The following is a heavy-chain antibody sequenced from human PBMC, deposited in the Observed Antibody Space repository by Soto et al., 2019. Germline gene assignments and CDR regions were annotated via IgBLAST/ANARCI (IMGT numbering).Heavy chain of an antibody. CDR2: IYYSGST. D-gene: IGHD6-19*01. V-gene: IGHV4-39*01. CDR1: GGSISSSSYY. CDR3: ARQTSSGWYWSDY. J-gene: IGHJ4*02. Sequence: PSETLSLTCTVSGGSISSSSYYWGWIRQPPGKGLEWIGSIYYSGSTYYNPSLKSRVTISVDTSKNQFSLKLSSVTAADTAVYYCARQTSSGWYWSDYWGQGTLVIVSS.